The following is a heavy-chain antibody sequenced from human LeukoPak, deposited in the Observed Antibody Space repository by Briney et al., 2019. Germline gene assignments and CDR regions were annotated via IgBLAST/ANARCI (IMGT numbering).Heavy chain of an antibody. D-gene: IGHD2-15*01. V-gene: IGHV1-69*13. J-gene: IGHJ6*03. CDR3: AREVSYCRGGSCAWDYYYMDV. CDR2: VIPIFGTA. CDR1: GGTFSSYA. Sequence: GASVKVSCKASGGTFSSYAISWVRHAPGQGLGWMGGVIPIFGTANYAQKFQGRVTITADESTSTAYMELSSLRSEDTAVCYCAREVSYCRGGSCAWDYYYMDVWGKGTTVSISS.